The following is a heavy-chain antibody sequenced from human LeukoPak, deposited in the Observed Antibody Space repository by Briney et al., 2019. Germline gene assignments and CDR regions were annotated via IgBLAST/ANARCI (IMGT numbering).Heavy chain of an antibody. CDR3: ARDFIGPTTRWFDP. CDR2: IYYSGST. CDR1: GGSISSYY. Sequence: SETLSLTCTVSGGSISSYYWSWIRQPPGKGLEWIGYIYYSGSTNYNPSLKSRVTISVDTSKNQFSLKLSSVTAADTAVYYCARDFIGPTTRWFDPWGQGTLVTVSS. D-gene: IGHD3-16*02. V-gene: IGHV4-59*01. J-gene: IGHJ5*02.